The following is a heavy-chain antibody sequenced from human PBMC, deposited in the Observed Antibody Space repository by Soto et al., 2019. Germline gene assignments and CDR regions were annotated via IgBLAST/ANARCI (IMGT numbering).Heavy chain of an antibody. D-gene: IGHD1-26*01. V-gene: IGHV1-18*01. Sequence: GASGKASWKASCYTFTSYGISWGGPSPGQRLEGVGWISAYNGNTNYAQKLQGRVTLTTDTSPSTAYMELRSLRSDDTAVYYCARDVSGSYLRLDLYYFDYWGQGILVTVSS. CDR2: ISAYNGNT. CDR1: CYTFTSYG. CDR3: ARDVSGSYLRLDLYYFDY. J-gene: IGHJ4*02.